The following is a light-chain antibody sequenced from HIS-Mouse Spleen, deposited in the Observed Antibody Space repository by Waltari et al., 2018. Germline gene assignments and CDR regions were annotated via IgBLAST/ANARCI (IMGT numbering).Light chain of an antibody. CDR1: SSNIGAGYD. CDR3: QSYDSSLSGSVV. J-gene: IGLJ2*01. CDR2: GNG. Sequence: QSVLTQPPSVSGAPGQRVTISCTGSSSNIGAGYDVHWYQQLPGTAPKLLIYGNGNRPSGVPVRCSGSKSGTSASLAITGLQAEDEADYYCQSYDSSLSGSVVFGGGTKLTVL. V-gene: IGLV1-40*01.